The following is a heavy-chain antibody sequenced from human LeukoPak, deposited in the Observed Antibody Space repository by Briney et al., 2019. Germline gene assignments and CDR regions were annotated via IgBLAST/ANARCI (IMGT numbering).Heavy chain of an antibody. V-gene: IGHV3-7*01. CDR2: IKDDGSEK. CDR1: GFTFSTYW. CDR3: ASGGWYSVY. J-gene: IGHJ4*02. D-gene: IGHD6-19*01. Sequence: PGGSLRLSCAASGFTFSTYWMSWARQAPGKGLEWVAKIKDDGSEKHCVDSVKGRFTISRDNAKNSLYLQMDYLRAEDTAVYFCASGGWYSVYWGQGTLVTVSS.